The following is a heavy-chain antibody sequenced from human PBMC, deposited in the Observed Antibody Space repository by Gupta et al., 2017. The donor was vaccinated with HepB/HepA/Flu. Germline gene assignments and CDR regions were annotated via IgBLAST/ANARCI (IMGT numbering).Heavy chain of an antibody. J-gene: IGHJ6*02. V-gene: IGHV3-33*01. D-gene: IGHD2-15*01. CDR1: GFTFSSYG. CDR2: IWYDGSNK. CDR3: ARDTHYCSGGSCYAYGMDV. Sequence: QVQLVESGGGVVQPGRSLRLSCAASGFTFSSYGMHWVRQAPGKGLEWVAVIWYDGSNKYYADSVKGRFTISRDNSKNTLYLQMNSLRAADMAVYYCARDTHYCSGGSCYAYGMDVWGQGTTVTVSS.